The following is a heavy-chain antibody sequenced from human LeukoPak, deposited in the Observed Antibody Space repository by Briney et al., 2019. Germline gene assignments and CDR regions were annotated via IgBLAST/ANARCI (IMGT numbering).Heavy chain of an antibody. CDR2: IWYDGSNK. J-gene: IGHJ4*02. CDR1: GFTFSSYV. Sequence: GGSLRLSCAASGFTFSSYVMHWVRQAPGKGLEWVAVIWYDGSNKYYADSVKGRFTISRDNSKNTLYLQMNSLRAEDTAVYYCAKDDPTSSIDYWGQGTLVTVSS. V-gene: IGHV3-33*06. D-gene: IGHD6-13*01. CDR3: AKDDPTSSIDY.